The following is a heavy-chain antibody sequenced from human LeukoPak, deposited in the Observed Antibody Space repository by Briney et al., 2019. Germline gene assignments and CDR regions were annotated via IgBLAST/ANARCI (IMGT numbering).Heavy chain of an antibody. V-gene: IGHV3-30*02. CDR3: AKDRLTADAFDF. CDR1: GFTFSSYG. CDR2: IPYDGITK. J-gene: IGHJ3*01. D-gene: IGHD6-6*01. Sequence: GGSLRLSCAASGFTFSSYGMHWVRQAPGKGLEWVTFIPYDGITKYYADSVKGRFTISRDNSENTLYLQMNSLRAEDTAVYYCAKDRLTADAFDFWGQGTMVTVSS.